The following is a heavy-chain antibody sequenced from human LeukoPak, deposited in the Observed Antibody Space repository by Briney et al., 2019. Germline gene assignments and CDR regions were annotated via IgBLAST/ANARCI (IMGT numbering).Heavy chain of an antibody. Sequence: SETLSLTCASYDGSFSGYYWSWIRQPPGKGLEWIGEINHSGSTNYNPSLKSRVTISVDTSKNQFSPKLSSVTAADTAVYYCARGKKDYGDYAPTWYFDLWGRGTLVTVSS. D-gene: IGHD4-17*01. CDR1: DGSFSGYY. J-gene: IGHJ2*01. CDR2: INHSGST. V-gene: IGHV4-34*01. CDR3: ARGKKDYGDYAPTWYFDL.